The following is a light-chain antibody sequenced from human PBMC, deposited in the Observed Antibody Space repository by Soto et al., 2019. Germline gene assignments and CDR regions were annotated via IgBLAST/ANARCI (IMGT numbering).Light chain of an antibody. J-gene: IGLJ1*01. V-gene: IGLV2-11*01. Sequence: QSALTKPRSVSGSPGQSVTISCTGTSSDVGGYNSVSWYQHHPGKAPRLMIYDVRKRPSGVPDRFSGSKSDNTASLTISGLQAEDEADYYCCSYAGRYTYVFGTGTKVTVL. CDR2: DVR. CDR1: SSDVGGYNS. CDR3: CSYAGRYTYV.